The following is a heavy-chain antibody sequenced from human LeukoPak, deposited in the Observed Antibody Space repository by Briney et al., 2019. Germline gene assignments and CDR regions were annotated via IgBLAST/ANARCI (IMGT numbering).Heavy chain of an antibody. CDR1: RDRVSSNSAA. CDR3: VRSGRDGYLDY. Sequence: SQTLSLTCAISRDRVSSNSAAWNSIRQSPSRGLEWLGRTYYRSKWYNDYTVSVKSRITINPDTSQNQSSLQLNSVTPEDTALYFCVRSGRDGYLDYWGQGTLVTVSS. J-gene: IGHJ4*02. D-gene: IGHD5-24*01. V-gene: IGHV6-1*01. CDR2: TYYRSKWYN.